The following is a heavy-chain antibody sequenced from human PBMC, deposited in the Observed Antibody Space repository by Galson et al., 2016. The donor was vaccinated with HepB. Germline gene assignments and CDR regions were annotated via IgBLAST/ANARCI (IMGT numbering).Heavy chain of an antibody. CDR2: SFTGDTA. J-gene: IGHJ4*02. CDR3: ARAWGYFDSRGWSVFSDY. V-gene: IGHV3-53*04. CDR1: GFTVSSHY. Sequence: SLRLSCAASGFTVSSHYMSWVRQAPGKGLEWVSVSFTGDTAYYADSVKGRFTISRHNSKNTLYLQMNGLRPGDTAVYYCARAWGYFDSRGWSVFSDYWGQGTLVTVSS. D-gene: IGHD3-22*01.